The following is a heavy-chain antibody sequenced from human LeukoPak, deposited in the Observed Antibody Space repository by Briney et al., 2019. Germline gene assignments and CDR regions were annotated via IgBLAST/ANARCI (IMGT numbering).Heavy chain of an antibody. CDR1: GFTFRSYG. Sequence: GGSLRLSCAASGFTFRSYGMHWVRQAPGKGLEWVAVISNDGSKKYYADSVKGRFTISRDNSKNTLYLQMNSLRAEDTAVYYCAHLYYDYMDVWGKGTTVIVSS. J-gene: IGHJ6*03. CDR3: AHLYYDYMDV. V-gene: IGHV3-30*03. CDR2: ISNDGSKK.